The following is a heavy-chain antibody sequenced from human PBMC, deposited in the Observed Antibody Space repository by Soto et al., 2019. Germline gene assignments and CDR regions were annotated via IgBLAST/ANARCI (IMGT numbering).Heavy chain of an antibody. D-gene: IGHD1-26*01. CDR1: GFAFRDSA. CDR2: LSGGGGAI. CDR3: VKAVGPTAPSSRIFDY. J-gene: IGHJ4*02. V-gene: IGHV3-23*01. Sequence: PGGSLRLSCAASGFAFRDSAMIWVRQAPGKGLEWVAGLSGGGGAIYYADSVKGRFTISRDNSKNTLNLQMSSLRAGDTAVYYCVKAVGPTAPSSRIFDYWGLGTLVTVSS.